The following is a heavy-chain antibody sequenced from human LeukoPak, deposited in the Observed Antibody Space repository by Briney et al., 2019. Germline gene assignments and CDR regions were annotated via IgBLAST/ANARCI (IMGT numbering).Heavy chain of an antibody. CDR2: INHSGST. V-gene: IGHV4-34*01. Sequence: SETLSLPCAVYGGSFSAYYWSWIRPPPGKGLEWIGEINHSGSTNYNPSLKSRVAISVDTSRNQFSLRLSSVTAADTAVYYCARGQRITMTDWGQGTLVTVSS. CDR3: ARGQRITMTD. CDR1: GGSFSAYY. D-gene: IGHD3-22*01. J-gene: IGHJ4*02.